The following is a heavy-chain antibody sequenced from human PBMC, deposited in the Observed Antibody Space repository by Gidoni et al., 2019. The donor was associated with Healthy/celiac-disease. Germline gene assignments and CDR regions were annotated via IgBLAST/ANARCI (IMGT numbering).Heavy chain of an antibody. V-gene: IGHV1-46*01. CDR2: INHSGGRT. D-gene: IGHD5-18*01. CDR3: ARVDTATEDYYYYGMDV. J-gene: IGHJ6*02. CDR1: GYTFTRYY. Sequence: QVQLVQSGAEVKKPGASVKVSCTASGYTFTRYYMHWVRQAPGQGLEWMGIINHSGGRTSYAQKFQGRVTMTRDTSTSTVYMELSSLRSEDTAVYYCARVDTATEDYYYYGMDVWGQGTTVTVSS.